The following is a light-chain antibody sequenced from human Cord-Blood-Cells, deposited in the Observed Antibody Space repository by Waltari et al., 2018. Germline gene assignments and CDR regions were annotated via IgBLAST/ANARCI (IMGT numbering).Light chain of an antibody. Sequence: EIVLTQSPHTLSLSQGERATLSCKASQSVSSYLAWYQQKPGQAPRLLIYNASNSATGIPARFSCSGSGTDFTLTISSLEPEDFAVYYCQQRSNWITFGQGTRLEIK. CDR2: NAS. CDR3: QQRSNWIT. CDR1: QSVSSY. V-gene: IGKV3-11*01. J-gene: IGKJ5*01.